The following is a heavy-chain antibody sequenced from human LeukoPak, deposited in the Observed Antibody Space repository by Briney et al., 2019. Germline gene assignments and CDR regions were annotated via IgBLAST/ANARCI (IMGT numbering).Heavy chain of an antibody. Sequence: PSETLSLTCAVYGGSFSGYYWSWIRQPPGKGLEWIGEINHSGSTNYNPSLKSRVTISVDTSKNQFSLKLSSVTAADTAVYYCARHGGSWRIDYWGQGTLVTVSS. CDR1: GGSFSGYY. J-gene: IGHJ4*02. CDR3: ARHGGSWRIDY. D-gene: IGHD2-15*01. CDR2: INHSGST. V-gene: IGHV4-34*01.